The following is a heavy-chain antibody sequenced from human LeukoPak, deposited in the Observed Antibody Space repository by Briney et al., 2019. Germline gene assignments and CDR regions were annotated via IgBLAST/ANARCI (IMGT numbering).Heavy chain of an antibody. J-gene: IGHJ4*02. CDR3: AGLVGRYSSGLYYYYFDY. Sequence: PSETLSLTCTVSGDSINGLDLWSWVRQPPGKGLEWIGEMYRSGTTHSNPSVKSRVTISIDKSKNQFFLNLSSVTAADTAVYYCAGLVGRYSSGLYYYYFDYWGQGTLVTVSS. V-gene: IGHV4-4*02. D-gene: IGHD3-22*01. CDR2: MYRSGTT. CDR1: GDSINGLDL.